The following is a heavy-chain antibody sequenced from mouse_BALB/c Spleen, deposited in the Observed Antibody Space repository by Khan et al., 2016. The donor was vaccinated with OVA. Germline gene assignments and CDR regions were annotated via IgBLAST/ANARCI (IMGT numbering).Heavy chain of an antibody. Sequence: EVELVESGGGLVQPGGSLKISCAASGFSFSSYTMSWVRQTPDKRLEWVAFISNGGSGTYYQDAVKGRFTISRDNAKNTLYLQISSLKSEDTAVYYCARPSTAEDDYDMDYWGQGTSVTVSS. V-gene: IGHV5-12-2*01. CDR3: ARPSTAEDDYDMDY. CDR1: GFSFSSYT. CDR2: ISNGGSGT. J-gene: IGHJ4*01.